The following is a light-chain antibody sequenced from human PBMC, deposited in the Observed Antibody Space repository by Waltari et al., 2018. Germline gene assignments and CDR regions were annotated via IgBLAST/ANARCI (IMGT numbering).Light chain of an antibody. J-gene: IGKJ4*01. CDR2: GAS. CDR3: QQYNFYPPT. Sequence: TCRARQGNNQYLAGFQQKPWKAPKSLISGASTLQSGVSSNFSGSGSGTDFTLTINSLQPEDFATYYCQQYNFYPPTFGGGTTVE. V-gene: IGKV1-16*02. CDR1: QGNNQY.